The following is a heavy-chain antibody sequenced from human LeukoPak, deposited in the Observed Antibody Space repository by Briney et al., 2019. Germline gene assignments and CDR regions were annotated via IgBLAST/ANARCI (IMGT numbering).Heavy chain of an antibody. CDR1: GGSFSGYY. D-gene: IGHD2-15*01. J-gene: IGHJ4*02. CDR3: ARGRSGGDPWPKYFDY. V-gene: IGHV4-34*01. CDR2: INHSGST. Sequence: SETLSLTCAVYGGSFSGYYWSWIRQPPGKGLEWIGEINHSGSTNHNPSLKSRVTISVDTSKNQFSLKLSSVTAADTAVYYCARGRSGGDPWPKYFDYWGQGTLVTVSS.